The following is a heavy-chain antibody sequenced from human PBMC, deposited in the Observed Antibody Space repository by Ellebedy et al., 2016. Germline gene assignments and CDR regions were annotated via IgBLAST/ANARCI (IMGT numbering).Heavy chain of an antibody. CDR1: GYTFTNYG. V-gene: IGHV1-18*01. Sequence: ASVKVSXXASGYTFTNYGFSWVRQAPGQGLEWMGWISAYDGNTNYAQNLLGRVTMTTDTSTTTGYMELRSLRFDDTAVYYCARVGGWTMVRGERNYHYGKDVWGQGTTVTVSS. CDR2: ISAYDGNT. CDR3: ARVGGWTMVRGERNYHYGKDV. J-gene: IGHJ6*02. D-gene: IGHD3-10*01.